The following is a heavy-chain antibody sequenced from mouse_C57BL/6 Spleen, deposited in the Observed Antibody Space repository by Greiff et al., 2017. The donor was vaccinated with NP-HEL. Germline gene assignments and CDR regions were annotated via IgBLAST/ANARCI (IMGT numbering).Heavy chain of an antibody. V-gene: IGHV1-53*01. CDR2: INPSNGGT. Sequence: VQLQQPGTELVKPGASVKLSCKASGYTFTSYWMHWVKQRPGQGLEWIGNINPSNGGTNYNEKFKSKATLTVDKSSSTAYMQLSSLTSEDSAVYYCARDSSGHQAWFAYWGQGTLVTVSA. CDR3: ARDSSGHQAWFAY. CDR1: GYTFTSYW. D-gene: IGHD3-2*02. J-gene: IGHJ3*01.